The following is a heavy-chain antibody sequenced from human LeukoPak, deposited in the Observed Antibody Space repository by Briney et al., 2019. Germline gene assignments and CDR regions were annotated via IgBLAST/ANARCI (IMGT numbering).Heavy chain of an antibody. D-gene: IGHD2-2*03. J-gene: IGHJ4*02. CDR1: GFTFSNYA. V-gene: IGHV3-23*01. CDR3: VKEVIGYGYFDY. Sequence: GGALRLSCVPSGFTFSNYATSWVRQAPGKGLEWSAALNGGLAFFQASVTGRITNSRENSKNTLYLQLNSLRGDDTAVYYCVKEVIGYGYFDYWGRGPLVTVSS. CDR2: LNGGLA.